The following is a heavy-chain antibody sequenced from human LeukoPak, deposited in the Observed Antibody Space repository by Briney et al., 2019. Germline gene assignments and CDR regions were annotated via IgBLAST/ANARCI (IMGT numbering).Heavy chain of an antibody. J-gene: IGHJ3*02. D-gene: IGHD4-17*01. CDR2: IYYTGST. CDR3: VRLTTVTTSAFDI. V-gene: IGHV4-59*08. CDR1: GGSISGYY. Sequence: SETLSLTCTVSGGSISGYYWSWIRQSPGKGLEWIGYIYYTGSTTYNLSLKSRVTISLDTSKNQLSLVLSSVTAADTAMYYCVRLTTVTTSAFDIWGQGTMVTVSS.